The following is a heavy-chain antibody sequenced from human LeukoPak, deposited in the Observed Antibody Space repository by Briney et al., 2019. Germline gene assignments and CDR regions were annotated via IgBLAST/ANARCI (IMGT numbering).Heavy chain of an antibody. CDR3: ARDHSSSCQLLDY. V-gene: IGHV1-46*01. D-gene: IGHD6-13*01. CDR2: INPTGGYT. Sequence: ASVKVSCKASGYTFTNYYMHCVRQAPGQGLEWMGIINPTGGYTSYAQKLQGRVTLTTDTSTTTAYMELRSLRSDDTAVYYCARDHSSSCQLLDYWGQGALVTVSS. CDR1: GYTFTNYY. J-gene: IGHJ4*02.